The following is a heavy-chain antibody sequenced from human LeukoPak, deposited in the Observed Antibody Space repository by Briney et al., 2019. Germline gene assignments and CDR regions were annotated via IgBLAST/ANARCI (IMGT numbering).Heavy chain of an antibody. CDR1: GFTFSSYG. CDR2: ISYDGSQK. D-gene: IGHD1-26*01. V-gene: IGHV3-30*18. J-gene: IGHJ4*02. Sequence: PGGSLRLSCGASGFTFSSYGMHWVRQAPGMGLEWVALISYDGSQKYHADSVKGRFTISRDNSKNTLYLQMNSLRPEDTAVYYCAKGVDSEIYYGLDYWGQGTLVTVSS. CDR3: AKGVDSEIYYGLDY.